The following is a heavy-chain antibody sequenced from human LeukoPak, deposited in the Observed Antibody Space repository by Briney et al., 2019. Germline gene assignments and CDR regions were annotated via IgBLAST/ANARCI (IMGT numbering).Heavy chain of an antibody. J-gene: IGHJ4*02. CDR1: GFTFNSYA. V-gene: IGHV3-23*01. CDR2: ISDSGGRI. CDR3: AKGGALVVPYYFDY. Sequence: GGSLRLSCAASGFTFNSYAMTWVRQAPGKGLEWVSLISDSGGRIYYADSVKGRFTISRDNSKNTLYLQMNSLRAEDTAVYYCAKGGALVVPYYFDYWGQGTLVTVSS. D-gene: IGHD3-22*01.